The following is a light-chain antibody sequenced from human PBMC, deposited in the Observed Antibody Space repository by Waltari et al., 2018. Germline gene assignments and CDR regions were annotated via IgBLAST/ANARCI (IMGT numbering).Light chain of an antibody. V-gene: IGKV3-15*01. J-gene: IGKJ1*01. CDR3: HQYNNWPPWT. CDR1: QSVSRN. CDR2: DAS. Sequence: ETVMTQSTATLFVSPGERATLPCRASQSVSRNLAWYQQKPGQAPSLLIYDASTRATGIPARFSGSGSGTEFTLTISSLQSEDFAIYHCHQYNNWPPWTFGQGTKVEIK.